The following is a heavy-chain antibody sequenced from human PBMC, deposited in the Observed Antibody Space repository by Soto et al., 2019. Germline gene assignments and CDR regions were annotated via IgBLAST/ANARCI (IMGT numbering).Heavy chain of an antibody. J-gene: IGHJ5*02. V-gene: IGHV3-74*03. CDR2: INPDGSNT. Sequence: EAHLVESGGGFVQPGGSLRVSCAASGFTFRSYWMHWVRQTSGKGLVWVSRINPDGSNTKYADSVRGRFTISRDNAKNTLYLQMTSLRADDTAVYYCARDPNYGSGSFDPWGQGPLVTVSS. CDR1: GFTFRSYW. D-gene: IGHD3-10*01. CDR3: ARDPNYGSGSFDP.